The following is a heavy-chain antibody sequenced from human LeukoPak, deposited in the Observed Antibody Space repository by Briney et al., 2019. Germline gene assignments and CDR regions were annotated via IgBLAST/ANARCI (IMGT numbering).Heavy chain of an antibody. D-gene: IGHD3-10*01. CDR3: AKLHYYGSGSYYNPYYFDY. Sequence: GGSLRLSCAASGFTFSSYGMSWVRQAPGKGLEWVPAISGSGGSTYYADSVKGRFTISRDNSKNTLYLQMNSLRAEDTAVYYCAKLHYYGSGSYYNPYYFDYWGQGTLVTVSS. J-gene: IGHJ4*02. V-gene: IGHV3-23*01. CDR1: GFTFSSYG. CDR2: ISGSGGST.